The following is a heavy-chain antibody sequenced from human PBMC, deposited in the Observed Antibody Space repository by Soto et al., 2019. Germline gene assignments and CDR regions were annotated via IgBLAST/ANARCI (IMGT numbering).Heavy chain of an antibody. D-gene: IGHD3-10*01. V-gene: IGHV3-23*01. J-gene: IGHJ6*02. Sequence: GGSLRLSCAASGFTFSGHAMSWVRQAPGKGLEWVSSSSGSGGSTHYANSVKGRFTISRDNSKNTLFLQMNSLRAEDTAVYYCAKVNGPGDYYDYGMDVWGQGTTVTVSS. CDR1: GFTFSGHA. CDR2: SSGSGGST. CDR3: AKVNGPGDYYDYGMDV.